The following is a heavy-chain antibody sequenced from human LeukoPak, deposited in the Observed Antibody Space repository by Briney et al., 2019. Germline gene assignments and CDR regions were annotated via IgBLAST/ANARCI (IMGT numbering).Heavy chain of an antibody. V-gene: IGHV1-69*04. Sequence: GASVKVSCKASGGTFSSYTISWVPQAPGQGLEWMGRIIPILGIANYAQKFQGRVTITADKTTSTAYMELSSLRSEDTAMYYCARDPSSYDSSAEPWGQGTLVTVSS. CDR2: IIPILGIA. J-gene: IGHJ5*02. CDR1: GGTFSSYT. D-gene: IGHD3-22*01. CDR3: ARDPSSYDSSAEP.